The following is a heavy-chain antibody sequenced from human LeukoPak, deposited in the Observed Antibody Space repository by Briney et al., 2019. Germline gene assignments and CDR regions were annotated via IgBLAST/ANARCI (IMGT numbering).Heavy chain of an antibody. V-gene: IGHV3-9*01. CDR1: GFNLDDYA. D-gene: IGHD6-6*01. CDR2: ISWHSVNI. J-gene: IGHJ4*02. CDR3: ANDSLGYSRSSGDFYYFDY. Sequence: PGGSLRLSCAASGFNLDDYAEHWLRQAPGEGLEAVSGISWHSVNIGYADSVNARFTSSRDNAKNSLYLQMNSLRAEDTALYYCANDSLGYSRSSGDFYYFDYWGQGTLVTVSS.